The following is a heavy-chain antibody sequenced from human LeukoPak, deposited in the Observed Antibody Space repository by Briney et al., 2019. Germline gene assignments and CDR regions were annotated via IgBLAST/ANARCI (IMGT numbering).Heavy chain of an antibody. D-gene: IGHD4-11*01. V-gene: IGHV3-11*01. CDR1: GFTVSSNY. CDR3: ARALSNEDDYLYPSPDY. J-gene: IGHJ4*02. Sequence: KAGGSLRLSCAASGFTVSSNYMSWVRQAPGKGLEWVSYISSSGSTIYYADSVKGRFTISRDNAKNSLYLQMNSLRAEDTAVYYCARALSNEDDYLYPSPDYWGQGTLVTVSS. CDR2: ISSSGSTI.